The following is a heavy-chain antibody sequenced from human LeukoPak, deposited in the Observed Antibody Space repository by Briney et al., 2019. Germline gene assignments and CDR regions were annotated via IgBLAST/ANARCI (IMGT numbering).Heavy chain of an antibody. CDR2: ISYDGSNK. CDR1: GFTFSSYG. J-gene: IGHJ4*02. Sequence: QPGRSLRLSCAASGFTFSSYGMHWVRQAPGKGLEWVAVISYDGSNKYYADSVKGRFTISRDNSKNTLYLQMNSLRAEDTAVYYCARRGFYGSGTYQDYWGQGTLVTVSS. D-gene: IGHD3-10*01. V-gene: IGHV3-30*03. CDR3: ARRGFYGSGTYQDY.